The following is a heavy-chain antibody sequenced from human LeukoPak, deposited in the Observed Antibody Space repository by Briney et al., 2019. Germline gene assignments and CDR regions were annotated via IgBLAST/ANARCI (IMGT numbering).Heavy chain of an antibody. J-gene: IGHJ4*02. CDR3: ARDSYSGSYSY. D-gene: IGHD1-26*01. Sequence: PGGSLRLSCAASGFTFSSYWMHWVRQAPGKGLEWVANIKQDGSEKYYVDSVKGRFTISRDNAKNSLYLQMNSLRAEDTAVYYCARDSYSGSYSYWGQGTLVTVSS. CDR2: IKQDGSEK. V-gene: IGHV3-7*01. CDR1: GFTFSSYW.